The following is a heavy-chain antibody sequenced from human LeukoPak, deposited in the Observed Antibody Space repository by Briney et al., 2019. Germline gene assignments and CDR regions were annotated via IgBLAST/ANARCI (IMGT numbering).Heavy chain of an antibody. CDR2: IWYDGSDK. V-gene: IGHV3-33*01. J-gene: IGHJ3*02. Sequence: GGSLRLSCAASGFTFSSYGMHWVRQAPGKGLEWVAVIWYDGSDKYYADSVKGRFTISRDNSKNTLYLQMSSLRADDTAVYYCASDLPDKGIWGQGTKVTVSS. D-gene: IGHD3-22*01. CDR1: GFTFSSYG. CDR3: ASDLPDKGI.